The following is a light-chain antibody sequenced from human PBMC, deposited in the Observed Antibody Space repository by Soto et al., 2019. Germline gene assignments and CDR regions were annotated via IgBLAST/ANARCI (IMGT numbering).Light chain of an antibody. CDR3: HQYDSSPLT. Sequence: EIVLTQSPGTLSLSPGERATLPCRASQSVSSSYLAWYQQKPGQAPRLLIYGASSRATGIPDRFSGSGSGTDFTLTISRLEPEDLAVYYCHQYDSSPLTFGGGTKVEIK. CDR2: GAS. CDR1: QSVSSSY. V-gene: IGKV3-20*01. J-gene: IGKJ4*01.